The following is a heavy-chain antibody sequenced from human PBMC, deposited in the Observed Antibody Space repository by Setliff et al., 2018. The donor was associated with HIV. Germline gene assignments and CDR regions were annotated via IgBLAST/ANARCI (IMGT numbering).Heavy chain of an antibody. CDR3: ARDAEPVLQWFVESPNHDAFDI. V-gene: IGHV1-46*01. D-gene: IGHD3-10*01. J-gene: IGHJ3*02. Sequence: ASVKVSCKASGYTFINYYIHWVRQAPGQGLEWMAIIDPSGESTSYAQKFQGRVTMTMDTSTNTVYMELSSLRSEDTAVYYCARDAEPVLQWFVESPNHDAFDIWGQGTMVTVSS. CDR1: GYTFINYY. CDR2: IDPSGEST.